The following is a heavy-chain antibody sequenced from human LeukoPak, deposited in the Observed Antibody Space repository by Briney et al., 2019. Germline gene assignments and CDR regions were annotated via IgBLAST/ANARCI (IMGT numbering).Heavy chain of an antibody. J-gene: IGHJ4*02. D-gene: IGHD3-3*01. Sequence: GGSLRLSCTTSGFSFNTYSMSWVRQAPGKGLEWVASIKQDGSEKYYVDSVKGRFTISRDNAKNSLYLQMNSLRAEDTAVYYCARDRNTDFWSGYYTNYFDYWGQGTLVTVSS. V-gene: IGHV3-7*01. CDR2: IKQDGSEK. CDR3: ARDRNTDFWSGYYTNYFDY. CDR1: GFSFNTYS.